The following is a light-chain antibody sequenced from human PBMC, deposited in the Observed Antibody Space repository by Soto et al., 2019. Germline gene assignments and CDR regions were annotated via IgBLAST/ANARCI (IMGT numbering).Light chain of an antibody. J-gene: IGLJ2*01. CDR2: RNT. V-gene: IGLV1-47*01. CDR1: SSNIGNNY. Sequence: QSVLSQSPSASETPGQRVTISCSGSSSNIGNNYVYWYQQFPGMAPKLLIFRNTQRPSGVPDRFSGSKSGTSASLAISGLRSEDEADYYCAEWDDSLSGLLLGGGTKLTVL. CDR3: AEWDDSLSGLL.